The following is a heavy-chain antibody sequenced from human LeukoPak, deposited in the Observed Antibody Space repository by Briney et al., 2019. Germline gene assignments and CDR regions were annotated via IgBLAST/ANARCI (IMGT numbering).Heavy chain of an antibody. CDR2: IYPDDSDT. CDR3: ARHGHCTNGVCYSNYYYYMDV. Sequence: KFGESLKISCKGSGYSFTRYWIGWVRQMPGKGLEWMGIIYPDDSDTRYSPSFEGQVIISVDKSISTAYLQWSSLKASDTATYYCARHGHCTNGVCYSNYYYYMDVWGKGTTVTVSS. D-gene: IGHD2-8*01. J-gene: IGHJ6*03. CDR1: GYSFTRYW. V-gene: IGHV5-51*01.